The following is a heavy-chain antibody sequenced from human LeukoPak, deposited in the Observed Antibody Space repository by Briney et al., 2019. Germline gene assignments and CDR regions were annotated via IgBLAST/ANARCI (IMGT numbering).Heavy chain of an antibody. J-gene: IGHJ6*03. CDR3: ARVMTRAYYYYYYYMDV. V-gene: IGHV4-34*01. Sequence: MPSETLSLTCAVYGGSFSGYYWSWIRQPPGKGLEWIGEINHSGSTNYNPSLKSRVTISVDTSKNQFSPKLSSVTAADTAVYYCARVMTRAYYYYYYYMDVWGKGTTVTISS. D-gene: IGHD3-16*01. CDR1: GGSFSGYY. CDR2: INHSGST.